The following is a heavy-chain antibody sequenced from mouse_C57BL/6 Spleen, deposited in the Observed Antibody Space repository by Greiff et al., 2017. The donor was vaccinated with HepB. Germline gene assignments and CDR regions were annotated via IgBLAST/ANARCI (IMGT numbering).Heavy chain of an antibody. CDR1: GFSLTSYG. V-gene: IGHV2-6-1*01. CDR3: ARHRGYYGSSPMDY. D-gene: IGHD1-1*01. Sequence: VNVVESGPGLVAPSQSLSITCTVSGFSLTSYGVHWVRQPPGKGLEWLVVIWSDGSTTYNSALKSRLSISKDNSKSQVFLKMNSLQTDDTAMYYCARHRGYYGSSPMDYWGQGTSVTVSS. CDR2: IWSDGST. J-gene: IGHJ4*01.